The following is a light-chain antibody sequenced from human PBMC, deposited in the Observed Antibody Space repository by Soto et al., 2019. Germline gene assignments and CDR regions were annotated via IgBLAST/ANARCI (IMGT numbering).Light chain of an antibody. Sequence: EIELTQSPGTLSLSPGERATLSCRASQSVSSNYLAWYQQKPGQAPRLLIYGASSRATGIPDRFSGSGSGTDFTLTISRLEPADFAVYYCQQFGSSPRTFGQGTKVEIK. J-gene: IGKJ1*01. CDR1: QSVSSNY. CDR2: GAS. V-gene: IGKV3-20*01. CDR3: QQFGSSPRT.